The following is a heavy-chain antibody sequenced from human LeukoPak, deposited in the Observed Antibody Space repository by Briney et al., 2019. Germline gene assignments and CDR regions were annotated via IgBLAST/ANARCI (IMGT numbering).Heavy chain of an antibody. D-gene: IGHD6-13*01. CDR1: GFTFSSYA. CDR2: ISGSGGST. J-gene: IGHJ4*02. Sequence: GGSLRLSCAASGFTFSSYAMSWVRQAPGKGLEWVSAISGSGGSTYYADSVKGRFTISRDNSKNTLYLQMNSLRAEDTAVYYCAKDRGGHSSSWLNYFDYWGQGTLVTVSS. CDR3: AKDRGGHSSSWLNYFDY. V-gene: IGHV3-23*01.